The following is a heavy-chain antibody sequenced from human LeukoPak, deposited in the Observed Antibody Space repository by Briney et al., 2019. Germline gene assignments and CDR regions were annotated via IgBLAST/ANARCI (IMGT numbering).Heavy chain of an antibody. CDR1: GYTFTSYD. Sequence: ASVKVSCKASGYTFTSYDINWVRQATGQGLEWMGWMNPNSGNTGYAQKFQGRVTMTRNTSISTAYMELSSLRSEDTAVYYCARGRGQLVQRSSFTYWGQGTLVTVSS. CDR3: ARGRGQLVQRSSFTY. CDR2: MNPNSGNT. V-gene: IGHV1-8*01. D-gene: IGHD6-13*01. J-gene: IGHJ4*02.